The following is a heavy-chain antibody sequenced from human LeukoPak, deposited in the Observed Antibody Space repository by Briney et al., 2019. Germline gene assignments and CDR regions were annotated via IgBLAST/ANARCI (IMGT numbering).Heavy chain of an antibody. D-gene: IGHD7-27*01. CDR1: GGSIRSRNYY. V-gene: IGHV4-39*07. CDR3: AQNWGSYAFDI. Sequence: SETLSLTCSVSGGSIRSRNYYWGWIRQPPGKGLEWIGSIDYSGSTYYNPSLKSRVTISVDTSKNQFSLNLSSVTAADTAVYYCAQNWGSYAFDIWGRGTMVTVSS. CDR2: IDYSGST. J-gene: IGHJ3*02.